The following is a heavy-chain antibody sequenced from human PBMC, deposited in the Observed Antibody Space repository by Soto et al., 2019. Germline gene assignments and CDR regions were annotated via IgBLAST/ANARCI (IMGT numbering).Heavy chain of an antibody. V-gene: IGHV1-18*01. J-gene: IGHJ5*02. CDR3: ARGWGGGSGSYYNWFDP. Sequence: ASVKVSCKASGYTFTSYGISWVRQAPGQGLEWMGWISAYNGNTNYAQKLQGRVTMTTDTSTSKAYMELRSLRSDDTAVYYCARGWGGGSGSYYNWFDPWGQGTLVTVSS. CDR1: GYTFTSYG. CDR2: ISAYNGNT. D-gene: IGHD3-10*01.